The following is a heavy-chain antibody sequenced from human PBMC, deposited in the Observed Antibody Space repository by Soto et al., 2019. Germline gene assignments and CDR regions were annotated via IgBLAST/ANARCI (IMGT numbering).Heavy chain of an antibody. D-gene: IGHD6-6*01. Sequence: EVELVESGGGLVKPGGSLTLSCAASGFTFRTYYTIWVRQAPGKGLEWVSSISAGSSNIYYAPSVKGRFTISRDNAKNSLYLQINSLRAEDTAVYYCARQYPSSSRHFDHWGQGTLVTVSS. J-gene: IGHJ4*02. CDR1: GFTFRTYY. CDR3: ARQYPSSSRHFDH. V-gene: IGHV3-21*01. CDR2: ISAGSSNI.